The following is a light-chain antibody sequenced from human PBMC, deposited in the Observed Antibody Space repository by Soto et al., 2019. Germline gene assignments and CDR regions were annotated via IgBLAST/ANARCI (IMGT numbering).Light chain of an antibody. V-gene: IGKV3D-11*02. Sequence: EIVLTQSPGTLSLSPGERATLSCRASQSVSSNYLAWYQQKPGQAPRLLIHGASNRATGIPARFSGSGSGTDFTLTISSLEPEDFAVYYCQQRSNWQGFTFGPGTKVDIK. CDR3: QQRSNWQGFT. CDR2: GAS. J-gene: IGKJ3*01. CDR1: QSVSSNY.